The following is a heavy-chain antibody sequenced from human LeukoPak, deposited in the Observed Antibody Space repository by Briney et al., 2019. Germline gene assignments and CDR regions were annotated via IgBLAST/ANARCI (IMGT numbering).Heavy chain of an antibody. Sequence: GGSLRLSCAASGFTFSTYAMTWVRQAPGEGLEWVSAVSGSGAGPYYADSVKGRFTISRDNSKNTLYLQMNSLRAEDTAVYYCAKNGGVTAFYDYWGQGTLVTVSS. J-gene: IGHJ4*02. CDR3: AKNGGVTAFYDY. CDR1: GFTFSTYA. CDR2: VSGSGAGP. V-gene: IGHV3-23*01. D-gene: IGHD4-11*01.